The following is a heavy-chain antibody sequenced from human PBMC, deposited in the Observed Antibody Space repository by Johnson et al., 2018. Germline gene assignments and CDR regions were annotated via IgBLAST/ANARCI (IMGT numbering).Heavy chain of an antibody. V-gene: IGHV3-7*01. Sequence: VQLVQSGGGLVQPGGSPRLSCTASGFTFRTYWMSWVRQAPGKGLEWVANIKEDGTKQYYVDSVKGRFTISRDNAKNSVYLQMNSLRAEDTAIYYCAKDCNGDSCYLVGDYWGQGTLVTVSS. CDR3: AKDCNGDSCYLVGDY. CDR2: IKEDGTKQ. CDR1: GFTFRTYW. D-gene: IGHD2-15*01. J-gene: IGHJ4*02.